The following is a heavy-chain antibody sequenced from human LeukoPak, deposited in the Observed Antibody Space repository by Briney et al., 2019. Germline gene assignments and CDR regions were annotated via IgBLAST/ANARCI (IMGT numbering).Heavy chain of an antibody. Sequence: PGRSLRLSCAASGFTFSSYAMSWVRQAPGKGLEWVSAISGSGGSTYYADSVKGRFTISRDNSKNTLYLQMNSLRAEDTAVYYCAPYCSGGSCYLGFDYWGQGTLVTVSS. CDR3: APYCSGGSCYLGFDY. J-gene: IGHJ4*02. CDR1: GFTFSSYA. D-gene: IGHD2-15*01. CDR2: ISGSGGST. V-gene: IGHV3-23*01.